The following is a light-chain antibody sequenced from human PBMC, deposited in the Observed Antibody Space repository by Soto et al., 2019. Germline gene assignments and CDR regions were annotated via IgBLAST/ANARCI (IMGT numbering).Light chain of an antibody. Sequence: DIQMTQSPSTLSASVGDRVTITCRASQSISHFLAWYQQKPGKVPKLLIYDASNLGSGVPSRFSGSGSGTDFTLTISGLQPDDFTTDYCQQYTSYSRAFGQGTKVDLK. CDR1: QSISHF. J-gene: IGKJ1*01. CDR3: QQYTSYSRA. V-gene: IGKV1-5*01. CDR2: DAS.